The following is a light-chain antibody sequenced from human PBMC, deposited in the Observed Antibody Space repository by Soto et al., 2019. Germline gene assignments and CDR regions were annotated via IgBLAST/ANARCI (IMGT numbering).Light chain of an antibody. V-gene: IGKV4-1*01. CDR3: QQYYSTLFT. CDR1: QSVLYSSNNKNY. CDR2: WAS. J-gene: IGKJ4*01. Sequence: DIVMTQSPDSLAVSLGERDTINCKSSQSVLYSSNNKNYLAWYQQKPGQPPKLLIYWASTRESGVPDRFSGSGSGTDFTLTISSLQAEDVAVYYCQQYYSTLFTFGGGTKVEIK.